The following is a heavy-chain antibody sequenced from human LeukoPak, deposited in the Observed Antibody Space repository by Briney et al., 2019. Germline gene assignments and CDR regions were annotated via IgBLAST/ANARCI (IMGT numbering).Heavy chain of an antibody. CDR3: AKDQERWLQSHFDY. V-gene: IGHV3-9*01. Sequence: GGSLRLSCAASGFTFDDYAMHWVRQAPGKGLEWVSGISWNSGSIGCADSVKGRFTISRDNAKNSLYLQMNSLRAEDTALYYCAKDQERWLQSHFDYWGQGTLVTVSS. D-gene: IGHD5-24*01. J-gene: IGHJ4*02. CDR2: ISWNSGSI. CDR1: GFTFDDYA.